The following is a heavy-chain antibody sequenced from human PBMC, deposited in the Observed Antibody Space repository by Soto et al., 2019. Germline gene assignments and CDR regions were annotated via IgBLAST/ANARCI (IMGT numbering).Heavy chain of an antibody. V-gene: IGHV3-33*01. CDR3: ARDGYDFWSGRHYYYYYYMDV. Sequence: GGSLRLSCAASGFTFSSYGVHWVRQAPGKGLEWVAVIWYDGSNKYYADSVRGRFTISRDNSKNTLYLQMNSLRAEDTAVYYCARDGYDFWSGRHYYYYYYMDVWGKGTTVTVSS. CDR1: GFTFSSYG. J-gene: IGHJ6*03. CDR2: IWYDGSNK. D-gene: IGHD3-3*01.